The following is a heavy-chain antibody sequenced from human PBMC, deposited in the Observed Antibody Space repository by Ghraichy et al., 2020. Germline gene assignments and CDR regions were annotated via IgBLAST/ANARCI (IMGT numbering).Heavy chain of an antibody. D-gene: IGHD2/OR15-2a*01. CDR2: ISSSSSYI. CDR1: GFTFSSYS. J-gene: IGHJ6*02. CDR3: ARDQNFPNYYGMDV. Sequence: GGSLRLSCAASGFTFSSYSMNWVRQAPGKGLEWVSSISSSSSYIYYADSVKGRFTISRDNAKNSLYLQMNSLRAEDTAVYYCARDQNFPNYYGMDVWGQGTTVTVSS. V-gene: IGHV3-21*01.